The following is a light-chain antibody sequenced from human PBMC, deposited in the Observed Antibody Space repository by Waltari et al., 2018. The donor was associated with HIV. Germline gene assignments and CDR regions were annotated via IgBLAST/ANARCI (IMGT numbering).Light chain of an antibody. V-gene: IGLV3-1*01. J-gene: IGLJ2*01. Sequence: SYDLTQPLSVSASPGEPASITCSGDDLTDRYAYWHQQKPGQSPLLVIYQDTQRPSGIPERFSGSSSGNTAALTISGTQPMDEADYFCQVWDRGTAVFGGGTKVTVL. CDR2: QDT. CDR1: DLTDRY. CDR3: QVWDRGTAV.